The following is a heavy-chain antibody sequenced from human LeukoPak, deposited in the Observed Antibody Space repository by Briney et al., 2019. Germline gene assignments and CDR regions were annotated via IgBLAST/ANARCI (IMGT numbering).Heavy chain of an antibody. CDR2: ISSSSSYI. Sequence: GGSLRLSCAASGFTFSSYSMNWVRQAPGQGLDWVSSISSSSSYIYYADSVKGRFTISRDNAKNSLYLQMNSLRAEDTAVYYCARGLLPSYYGPEGYWGQGTLVTVSS. J-gene: IGHJ4*02. D-gene: IGHD3-10*01. CDR1: GFTFSSYS. V-gene: IGHV3-21*01. CDR3: ARGLLPSYYGPEGY.